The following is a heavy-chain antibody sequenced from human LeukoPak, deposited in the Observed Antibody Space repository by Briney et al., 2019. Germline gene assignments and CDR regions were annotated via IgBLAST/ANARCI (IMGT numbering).Heavy chain of an antibody. D-gene: IGHD6-19*01. J-gene: IGHJ4*02. V-gene: IGHV3-30-3*01. Sequence: PGGSLRLSCTASRFTFRSYWMHWVRQAPGKGLEWVAIISYDGGNRYYADSVKDRFTISRDNSKSTLYLQMNSLRAEDTAIYYCARVDSSGWYWYSFDDWGQGTLVTVSS. CDR3: ARVDSSGWYWYSFDD. CDR1: RFTFRSYW. CDR2: ISYDGGNR.